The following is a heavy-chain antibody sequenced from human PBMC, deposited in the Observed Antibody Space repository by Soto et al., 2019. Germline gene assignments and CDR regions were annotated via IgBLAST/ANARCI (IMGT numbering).Heavy chain of an antibody. CDR3: ARVERGTVTTVVDAVDI. V-gene: IGHV4-34*01. CDR2: MSHSGGT. J-gene: IGHJ3*02. Sequence: QVQLQQWGAGLLKPSETLSLTCAVYGGFVSSGSYYWSWIRQPPGKGLEWIGEMSHSGGTHFNPSHKSRVTISVDTSKYQFSLKMSSVTAADTALYYCARVERGTVTTVVDAVDIWGPGTMVIVSS. D-gene: IGHD1-1*01. CDR1: GGFVSSGSYY.